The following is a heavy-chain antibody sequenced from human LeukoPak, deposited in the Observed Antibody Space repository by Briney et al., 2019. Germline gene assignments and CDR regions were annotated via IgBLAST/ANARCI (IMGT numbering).Heavy chain of an antibody. V-gene: IGHV3-33*03. J-gene: IGHJ6*04. Sequence: GGSLRLSCAASGFTFSSYGMHWVRQAPGKGLEWVAFIWYDGSNKYYADSVKGRFTISRDNAKNSLYLQMNSLRAEDTAVYYCAELGITMIGGVWGKGTTVTISS. CDR1: GFTFSSYG. CDR2: IWYDGSNK. D-gene: IGHD3-10*02. CDR3: AELGITMIGGV.